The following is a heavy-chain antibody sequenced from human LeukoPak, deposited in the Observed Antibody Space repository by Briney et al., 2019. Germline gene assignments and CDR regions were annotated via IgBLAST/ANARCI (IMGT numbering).Heavy chain of an antibody. CDR1: GFTFSNFA. Sequence: GGSLRLSCAASGFTFSNFAMSWVRQAPGKGLEWVSVIYGGVNTVYADSVQGRFTISRDNSENTLYLQMNSLRAEDTAVYYCAKSPKTGFLFDYWGKGTLVTVSS. CDR2: IYGGVNT. V-gene: IGHV3-66*01. CDR3: AKSPKTGFLFDY. J-gene: IGHJ4*02. D-gene: IGHD1-1*01.